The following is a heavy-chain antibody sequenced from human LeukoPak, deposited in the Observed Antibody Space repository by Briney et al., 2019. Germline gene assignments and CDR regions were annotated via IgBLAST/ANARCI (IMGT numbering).Heavy chain of an antibody. D-gene: IGHD3-10*01. CDR2: IYTSGST. CDR3: ARGRRGLLWFGSFDY. Sequence: PSEALSLTCTVSGGSISSYYWSWIRQSAGKGLEWIGRIYTSGSTNYNPSLKSRVTMSVDASKNQFSLKLSSVTAADTAVYYCARGRRGLLWFGSFDYWGQGTLVTVSS. V-gene: IGHV4-4*07. J-gene: IGHJ4*02. CDR1: GGSISSYY.